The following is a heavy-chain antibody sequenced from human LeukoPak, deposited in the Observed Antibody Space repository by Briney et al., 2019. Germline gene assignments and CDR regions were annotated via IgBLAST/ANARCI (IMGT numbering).Heavy chain of an antibody. CDR3: ARLTVPAAIGPYYYSGMDV. V-gene: IGHV3-21*01. CDR2: ITSSSTYI. J-gene: IGHJ6*02. D-gene: IGHD2-2*01. CDR1: GFTFSTYS. Sequence: NPGASLRLSCAASGFTFSTYSMTWVRQAPGKGLEWVSSITSSSTYIDYADSVKGRFTISRDNARNSLYLQMNSLRAEDTAVYYCARLTVPAAIGPYYYSGMDVWGQGTTVTVSS.